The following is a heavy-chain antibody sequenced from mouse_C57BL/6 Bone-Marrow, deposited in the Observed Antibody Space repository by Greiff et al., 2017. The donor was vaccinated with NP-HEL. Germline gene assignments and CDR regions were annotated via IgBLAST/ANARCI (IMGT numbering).Heavy chain of an antibody. V-gene: IGHV5-4*01. CDR3: AREPLY. CDR1: GFTFSSYA. CDR2: ISDGGSYT. J-gene: IGHJ3*01. Sequence: VQLQQSGGGLVKPGGSLKLSCAASGFTFSSYAMSWVRQTPEKRLEWVATISDGGSYTYYPDNVKGRFTISRDNAKNNLYLQMSHLKSEDTAMYYCAREPLYWGQGTLVTVSA.